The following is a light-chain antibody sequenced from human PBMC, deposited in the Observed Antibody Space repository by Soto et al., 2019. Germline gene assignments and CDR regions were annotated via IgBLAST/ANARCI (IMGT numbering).Light chain of an antibody. J-gene: IGKJ1*01. CDR1: QTVRNN. V-gene: IGKV3-15*01. CDR3: QQYNNWPLT. Sequence: EVVLTQSPGTLSLSPGERATLSCRASQTVRNNYLAWYQQKPGQAPRLLIYGASTRATGIPARFSGSGSETEFTLTISSLQSEDFAVYYCQQYNNWPLTFGQGTKVDIK. CDR2: GAS.